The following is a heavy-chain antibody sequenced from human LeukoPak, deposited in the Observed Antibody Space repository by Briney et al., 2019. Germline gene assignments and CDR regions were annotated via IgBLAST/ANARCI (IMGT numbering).Heavy chain of an antibody. D-gene: IGHD5-18*01. CDR2: ISGSGGST. CDR1: GFTFSSYE. J-gene: IGHJ4*02. CDR3: ARADWDTAMIDY. Sequence: GGSLRLSCAASGFTFSSYEMNWVRQAPGKGLEWVSAISGSGGSTYYADSVKGRFTISRDNAKNSLYLQMNSLRAEDTAVYYCARADWDTAMIDYWGQGTLVTVSS. V-gene: IGHV3-48*03.